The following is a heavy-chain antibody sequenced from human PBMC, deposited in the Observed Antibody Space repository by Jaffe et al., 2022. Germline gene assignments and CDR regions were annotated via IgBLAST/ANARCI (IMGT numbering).Heavy chain of an antibody. CDR3: ARGEIYDY. J-gene: IGHJ4*02. V-gene: IGHV3-53*04. D-gene: IGHD5-12*01. CDR1: GFSVSSYY. CDR2: IYSADST. Sequence: EVQLVESGGGLVQPGGSLRLSCAASGFSVSSYYMNWVRQAPGKGLEWVSVIYSADSTYYADSVKGRFTISRHNSNNTLYLQMNSLRPEDTAMYYCARGEIYDYWGQGTLVTVSS.